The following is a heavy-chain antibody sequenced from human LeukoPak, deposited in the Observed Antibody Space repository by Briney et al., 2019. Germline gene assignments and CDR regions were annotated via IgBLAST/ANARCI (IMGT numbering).Heavy chain of an antibody. D-gene: IGHD3-22*01. J-gene: IGHJ6*03. CDR3: TRDPVYYDSSGYYYYYYMDV. CDR2: IRTQSYGATT. Sequence: GGSLRLSCKTSGISFGDSTMNWVRQAPGKGLEWLGFIRTQSYGATTEYAAAVKGRFTISRDDSKSIAYLQMNSLKTEDTAVYYCTRDPVYYDSSGYYYYYYMDVWGKGTTVTISS. CDR1: GISFGDST. V-gene: IGHV3-49*04.